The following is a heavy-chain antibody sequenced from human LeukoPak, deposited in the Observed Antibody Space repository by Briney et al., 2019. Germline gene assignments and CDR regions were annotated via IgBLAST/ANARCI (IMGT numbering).Heavy chain of an antibody. Sequence: PGRSLRLSCAASGFTFDDYAMHWVRQAPGKGLEWVSGISWNSGSIGYADSVKGRFTISRDNSKNTLYLQMNSLRAEDTAVYYCATRITMIVVVISDIDYWGQGTLVTVSS. CDR3: ATRITMIVVVISDIDY. J-gene: IGHJ4*02. V-gene: IGHV3-9*01. CDR2: ISWNSGSI. CDR1: GFTFDDYA. D-gene: IGHD3-22*01.